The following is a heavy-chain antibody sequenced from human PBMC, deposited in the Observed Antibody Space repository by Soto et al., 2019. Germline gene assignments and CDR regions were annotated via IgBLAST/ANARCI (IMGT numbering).Heavy chain of an antibody. Sequence: HSDTLSLTCSVSGVSISRYYWILLRQTAGKRLEWIGRMYHTGTTDYNPSLKRRLSMSVDTSKNQFSLRLSSVTAADTALYYCARDVGYTGYEQGNPFDLWGQGTMVTVSS. J-gene: IGHJ3*01. V-gene: IGHV4-4*07. CDR1: GVSISRYY. CDR2: MYHTGTT. D-gene: IGHD5-12*01. CDR3: ARDVGYTGYEQGNPFDL.